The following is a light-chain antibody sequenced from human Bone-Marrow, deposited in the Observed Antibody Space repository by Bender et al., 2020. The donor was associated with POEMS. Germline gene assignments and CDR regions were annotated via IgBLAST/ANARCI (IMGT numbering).Light chain of an antibody. CDR2: EVS. V-gene: IGLV2-14*01. CDR3: QSYDTSNHVV. J-gene: IGLJ2*01. Sequence: QSALTQPASVSGSPGESITISCAGTSSDFGGYNHVSWYQQYPGEAPKLKVYEVSERPSGVSNRFSGSTSGNTASLTISGLQAEDEAEYYCQSYDTSNHVVFGGGTKLTVL. CDR1: SSDFGGYNH.